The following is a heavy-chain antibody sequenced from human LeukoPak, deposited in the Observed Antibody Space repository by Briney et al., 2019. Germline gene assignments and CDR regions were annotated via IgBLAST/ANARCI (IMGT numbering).Heavy chain of an antibody. J-gene: IGHJ4*02. D-gene: IGHD3-10*01. Sequence: PSETLSLTCAVYGWPFSGYYWNWIRQPPGKGLEWIGEINHNGYTNYNPSLESRVTISVDTSKNQFSLKVYSLTAADTAVYFCARAGNGDRSAVFDYWGQEILVTVSS. V-gene: IGHV4-34*01. CDR1: GWPFSGYY. CDR3: ARAGNGDRSAVFDY. CDR2: INHNGYT.